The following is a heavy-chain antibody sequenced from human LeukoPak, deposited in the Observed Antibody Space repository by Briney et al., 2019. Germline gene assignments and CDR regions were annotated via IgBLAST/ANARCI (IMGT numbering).Heavy chain of an antibody. J-gene: IGHJ5*02. CDR1: GFTFSSHA. CDR3: AKGPAMVRGTFDP. D-gene: IGHD3-10*01. V-gene: IGHV3-23*01. CDR2: ISGSGGST. Sequence: TGGSLRLSCAASGFTFSSHAMSWVRQAPGKGLEWVSAISGSGGSTYYADSVKGRFTISRDYSKNTLYLQMNSLRTEETAVYYCAKGPAMVRGTFDPWGQGTLVTVSS.